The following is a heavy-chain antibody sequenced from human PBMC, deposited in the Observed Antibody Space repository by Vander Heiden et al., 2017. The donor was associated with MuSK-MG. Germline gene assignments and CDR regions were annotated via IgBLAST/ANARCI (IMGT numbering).Heavy chain of an antibody. D-gene: IGHD5-18*01. Sequence: EVQLVESGGGLVQPGGSLKLSCAASGFTFSGSAMHWVRQASGKGLEWVGRIRSKANSYATAYAASVKGRFTISRDDSKNTAYLQMNSPKTEDTAVYYCTRRGYSYGSSLYYFDYWCQGTLVTVSS. J-gene: IGHJ4*02. V-gene: IGHV3-73*01. CDR3: TRRGYSYGSSLYYFDY. CDR1: GFTFSGSA. CDR2: IRSKANSYAT.